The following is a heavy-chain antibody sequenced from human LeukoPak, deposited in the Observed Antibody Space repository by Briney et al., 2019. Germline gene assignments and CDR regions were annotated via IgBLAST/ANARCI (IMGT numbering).Heavy chain of an antibody. D-gene: IGHD3-22*01. Sequence: GGSLRLSCAAFGFTFSTHSMSWVRQAPGKRLEWVSSISSSSSHIYYADSMKGRFTVSRDNAKNSLFLQMNSLRAEDTAVYYCAKDHYYDSSGYYYVTTYYFDYWGQGTLVTVSS. V-gene: IGHV3-21*04. CDR1: GFTFSTHS. J-gene: IGHJ4*02. CDR2: ISSSSSHI. CDR3: AKDHYYDSSGYYYVTTYYFDY.